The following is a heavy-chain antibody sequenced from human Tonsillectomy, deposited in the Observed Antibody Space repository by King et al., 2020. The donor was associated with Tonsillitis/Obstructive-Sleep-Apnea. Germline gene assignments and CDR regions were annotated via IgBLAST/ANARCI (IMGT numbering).Heavy chain of an antibody. CDR1: GFRFGDYA. Sequence: VQLVESGGGLVQPGRSLKLSCSASGFRFGDYAMSWVRQAPGQGLEWVSFIRSKPYGGTIEYAASVKGRFTISIDDSKTIAYLQMNSLKTEDTAVYYCTRERMIAPYGMDVWGQGTTVTVSS. V-gene: IGHV3-49*04. CDR2: IRSKPYGGTI. CDR3: TRERMIAPYGMDV. J-gene: IGHJ6*02. D-gene: IGHD3-22*01.